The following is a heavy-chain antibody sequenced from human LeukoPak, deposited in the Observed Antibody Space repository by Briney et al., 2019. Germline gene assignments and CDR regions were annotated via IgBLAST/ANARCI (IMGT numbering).Heavy chain of an antibody. CDR3: ARDILTGFDY. D-gene: IGHD3-9*01. Sequence: SETLSLTCTVSGGTISSGDYYWSWIRQPPGKGLEWIGYIYYSGSTSYSPSLKSRLTISVDRSKNLFSLRLNSVTAADTAVYYCARDILTGFDYWGQGTLVTVSS. CDR2: IYYSGST. CDR1: GGTISSGDYY. J-gene: IGHJ4*02. V-gene: IGHV4-30-4*01.